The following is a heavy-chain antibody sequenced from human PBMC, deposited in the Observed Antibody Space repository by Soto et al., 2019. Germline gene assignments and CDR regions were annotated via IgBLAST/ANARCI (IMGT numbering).Heavy chain of an antibody. Sequence: EVQLVESGGGLVKPGGSLRRSFAASGFTFSNAWMSWVRRAPGKGLEWVGRIKSDAYGGAIDYAAPVKGRFTISRDDSKNTLFLQMNNLKADDTAVYSCTPTKCRLDPPTNDFCGQGTQVIVSS. D-gene: IGHD1-1*01. CDR3: TPTKCRLDPPTNDF. CDR2: IKSDAYGGAI. J-gene: IGHJ4*02. V-gene: IGHV3-15*01. CDR1: GFTFSNAW.